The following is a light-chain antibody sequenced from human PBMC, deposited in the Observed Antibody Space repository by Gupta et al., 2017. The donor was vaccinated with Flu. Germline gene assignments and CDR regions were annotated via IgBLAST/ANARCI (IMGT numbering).Light chain of an antibody. Sequence: IVLTQSPASLAVSLGERATINCQSSQSVLKTSNNYNDLAGFQHKTGQQPKLLLFWASTRELGGPERCSGSGAGTEVLTTTSSLQVEDVAIYYCKQYYGGYMTFGQGTRLE. CDR3: KQYYGGYMT. V-gene: IGKV4-1*01. CDR1: QSVLKTSNNYND. CDR2: WAS. J-gene: IGKJ5*01.